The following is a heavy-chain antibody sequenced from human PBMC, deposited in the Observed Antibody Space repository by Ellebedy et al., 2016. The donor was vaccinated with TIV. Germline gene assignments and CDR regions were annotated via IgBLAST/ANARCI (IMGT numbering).Heavy chain of an antibody. Sequence: AASVNVSCKASGYTFTSYGISWVRQAPGQGLEWMGWISAYNGNTNYAQKLQGRVTMTTDTSTSTAYMELRSLRSDDTAVYYCARDALYSYGPYYFDYWGQGTLVTVSS. CDR1: GYTFTSYG. V-gene: IGHV1-18*01. J-gene: IGHJ4*02. D-gene: IGHD5-18*01. CDR3: ARDALYSYGPYYFDY. CDR2: ISAYNGNT.